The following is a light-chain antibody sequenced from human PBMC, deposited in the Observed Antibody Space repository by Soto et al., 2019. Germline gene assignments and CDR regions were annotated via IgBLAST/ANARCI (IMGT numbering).Light chain of an antibody. CDR3: RQSYVPPYG. V-gene: IGKV1-39*01. Sequence: DIQMTQSPSSLSASVGDRVTITCRASQSISNYLNWYQHKPAKAPKFLIYAASNLQSEVLSRFSGSGSGTDCTRTISSLRREDFGTYYCRQSYVPPYGFGQGTKVQIK. J-gene: IGKJ2*03. CDR1: QSISNY. CDR2: AAS.